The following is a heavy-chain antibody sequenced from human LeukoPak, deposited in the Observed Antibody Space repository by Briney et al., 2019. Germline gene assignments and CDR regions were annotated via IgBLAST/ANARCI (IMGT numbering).Heavy chain of an antibody. V-gene: IGHV3-23*01. CDR2: ISGSGGST. CDR3: AKGPRGSRVVVPAAVDY. Sequence: GGSLRLSCAASGFTFSSYAMSWVRQAPGKGLEWVSAISGSGGSTYYADSVKGRFTISRDNSKNTLYLQMNSLRAEDTAVYYCAKGPRGSRVVVPAAVDYWGQGTLVTVSS. CDR1: GFTFSSYA. J-gene: IGHJ4*02. D-gene: IGHD2-2*01.